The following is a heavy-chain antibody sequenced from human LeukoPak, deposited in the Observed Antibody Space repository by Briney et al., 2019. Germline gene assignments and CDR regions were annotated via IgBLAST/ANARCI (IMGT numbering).Heavy chain of an antibody. CDR1: GYTFTGYY. J-gene: IGHJ4*02. V-gene: IGHV1-18*04. D-gene: IGHD3-22*01. CDR3: ARGGGYYYDSSGYYYVPFGY. CDR2: ISAYNGNT. Sequence: GASVKVSCKASGYTFTGYYMHWVRQAPGQGLEWMGWISAYNGNTNYAQKLQGRVTMTTDTSTSTAYMELRSLRSDDTAVYYCARGGGYYYDSSGYYYVPFGYWGQGTLVTVSS.